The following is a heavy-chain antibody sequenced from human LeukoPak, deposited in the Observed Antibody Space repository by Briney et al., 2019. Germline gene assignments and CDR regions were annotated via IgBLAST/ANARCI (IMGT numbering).Heavy chain of an antibody. J-gene: IGHJ5*02. V-gene: IGHV3-15*01. D-gene: IGHD3-10*01. Sequence: GGSLRLSCAASGFTFSHAWMSWVRQAPGKGLEWVGRIKSKTDGGTTDYAPPVKGRFTISRDDSKNTLYLQMNSLKTEDTAVYYCTSLPALTGSYLSWGQGTLVTVSS. CDR2: IKSKTDGGTT. CDR3: TSLPALTGSYLS. CDR1: GFTFSHAW.